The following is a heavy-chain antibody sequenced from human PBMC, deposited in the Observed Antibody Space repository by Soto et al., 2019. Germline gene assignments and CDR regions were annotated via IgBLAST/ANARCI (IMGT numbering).Heavy chain of an antibody. D-gene: IGHD3-3*01. CDR1: GGSISSYY. V-gene: IGHV4-59*01. Sequence: SETLSLTCTVSGGSISSYYWSWIRQPPGKGLEWIGYIYYSGSTNYNPSLKSRVTISVDTSKNQFSLKLSSVTAADTAVYYCAREHYDFWSGYYKGWFDPWGQGTLVTVSS. CDR2: IYYSGST. J-gene: IGHJ5*02. CDR3: AREHYDFWSGYYKGWFDP.